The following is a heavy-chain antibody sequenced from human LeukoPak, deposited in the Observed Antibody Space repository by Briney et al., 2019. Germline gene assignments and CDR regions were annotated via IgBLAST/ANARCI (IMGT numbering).Heavy chain of an antibody. CDR2: IKGDDSAR. Sequence: GGSLRLSCAASGFTFSTYLMAWVRQAPGKGLEWVANIKGDDSARHQADSVKGRFTISRDNAQNSVYLQMSSLRGEDTAIYYCARDVVGSLDYWGQGTLVTVSS. CDR3: ARDVVGSLDY. V-gene: IGHV3-7*01. CDR1: GFTFSTYL. D-gene: IGHD1-26*01. J-gene: IGHJ4*02.